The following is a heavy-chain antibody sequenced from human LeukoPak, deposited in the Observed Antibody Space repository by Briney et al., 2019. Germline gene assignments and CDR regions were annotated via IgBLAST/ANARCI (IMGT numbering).Heavy chain of an antibody. D-gene: IGHD2-8*01. CDR1: GYTFTSYG. J-gene: IGHJ4*02. V-gene: IGHV1-18*01. CDR3: ARDLGRYCTNGVCYTQGVYYFDY. CDR2: ISAYNGNT. Sequence: GASVKVSCKASGYTFTSYGISWVRQAPGQGLEWMGWISAYNGNTNYAQKLRGRVTMTTDTSTSTAYMELRSLRSDDTAVYYCARDLGRYCTNGVCYTQGVYYFDYWGQGTLVTVSS.